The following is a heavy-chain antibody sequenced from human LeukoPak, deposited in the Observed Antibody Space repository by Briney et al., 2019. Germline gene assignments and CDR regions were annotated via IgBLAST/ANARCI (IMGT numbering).Heavy chain of an antibody. V-gene: IGHV3-23*01. CDR1: GFTFSSYG. CDR2: ISGSGGST. D-gene: IGHD3-22*01. J-gene: IGHJ4*02. CDR3: AKDRRPYDSSGYYFV. Sequence: GGSLRLSCAASGFTFSSYGMSWVRQAPGKGLEWVSAISGSGGSTYYADSVKGRFTISRDNSKNTLYLQMNSLRAEDTAVYYCAKDRRPYDSSGYYFVWGQGTLVTVSS.